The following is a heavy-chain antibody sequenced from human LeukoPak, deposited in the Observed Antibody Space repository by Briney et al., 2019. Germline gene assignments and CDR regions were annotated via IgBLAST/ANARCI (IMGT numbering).Heavy chain of an antibody. Sequence: PSETLSLTCAGYGVSFSGYYWSWIRQPPGKGLEWIGEINHSGSTNYNPSLKSRVTISVDTSKTQFSLKLSSVTAADTAVFYCARGHSSGYLDAFDIWGQGTMVTVSS. CDR1: GVSFSGYY. V-gene: IGHV4-34*01. D-gene: IGHD3-22*01. CDR2: INHSGST. CDR3: ARGHSSGYLDAFDI. J-gene: IGHJ3*02.